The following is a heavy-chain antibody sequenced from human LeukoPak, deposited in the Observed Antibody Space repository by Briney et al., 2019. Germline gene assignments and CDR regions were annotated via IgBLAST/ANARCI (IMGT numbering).Heavy chain of an antibody. V-gene: IGHV3-74*03. D-gene: IGHD4/OR15-4a*01. CDR2: INGDGSST. Sequence: GGSLRLSCAASGFTFSDRWMHWVRQGPEKGLVWVSRINGDGSSTAYADFVKGRFTISRDNARNTLSLQMNSLRIEDTAIYYCVKGAPFDYWGQGTLVAASS. CDR1: GFTFSDRW. CDR3: VKGAPFDY. J-gene: IGHJ4*02.